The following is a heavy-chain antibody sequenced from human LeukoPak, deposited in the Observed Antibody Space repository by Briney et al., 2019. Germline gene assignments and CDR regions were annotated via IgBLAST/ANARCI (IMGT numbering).Heavy chain of an antibody. V-gene: IGHV3-23*01. CDR3: AKSPRFLSQGVYYFDY. D-gene: IGHD3-3*01. J-gene: IGHJ4*02. CDR2: ISGSGGST. Sequence: GGSLRLSCAASGFTFSSYAMSWVRQAPGKGLEWVSAISGSGGSTYYADSVKARFTISRDNSKNTLYLQMNSLRAEDTAVYYCAKSPRFLSQGVYYFDYWGQGTLVTVSS. CDR1: GFTFSSYA.